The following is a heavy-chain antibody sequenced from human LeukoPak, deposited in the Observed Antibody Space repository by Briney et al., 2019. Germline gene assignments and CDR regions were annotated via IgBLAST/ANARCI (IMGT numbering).Heavy chain of an antibody. CDR2: IYSGGST. CDR3: AKRIQLWSDYDY. CDR1: GFTVSSNY. D-gene: IGHD5-18*01. V-gene: IGHV3-53*01. J-gene: IGHJ4*02. Sequence: GGSLRLSCAASGFTVSSNYMSWVRQAPGKGLEWVSVIYSGGSTYYADSVKGRFTISRDNSKNTLYLQMNSLRAEDTAVYYCAKRIQLWSDYDYWGQGTLVTVSS.